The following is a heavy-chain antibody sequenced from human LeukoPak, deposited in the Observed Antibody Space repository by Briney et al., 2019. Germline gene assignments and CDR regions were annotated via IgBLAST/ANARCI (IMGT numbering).Heavy chain of an antibody. J-gene: IGHJ4*02. V-gene: IGHV1-18*01. CDR1: GYTFTSYG. CDR3: ARGGLRVVVPAAIELDY. CDR2: ISAYKGDT. D-gene: IGHD2-2*01. Sequence: ASVKVSCKTSGYTFTSYGISWLRQAPGQGLEWMGWISAYKGDTDYAQKFQGRLTVTRDTSTSTVYMELQNLTSDDTAVYYCARGGLRVVVPAAIELDYWGQGTLVTVSS.